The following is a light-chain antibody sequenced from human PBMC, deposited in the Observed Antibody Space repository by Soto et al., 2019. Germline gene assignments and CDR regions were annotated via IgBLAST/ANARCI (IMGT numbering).Light chain of an antibody. V-gene: IGKV3-20*01. J-gene: IGKJ1*01. Sequence: EIVLTQSPGTLSLSPGERATLSCRASQSVSGSFLAWYQQKPGQAPRLLIFGASNRATGIPDRFSGSGSGTDFTLTISRLESEDFAVYYCQQYSTSPRTFGQGTKVEIK. CDR1: QSVSGSF. CDR3: QQYSTSPRT. CDR2: GAS.